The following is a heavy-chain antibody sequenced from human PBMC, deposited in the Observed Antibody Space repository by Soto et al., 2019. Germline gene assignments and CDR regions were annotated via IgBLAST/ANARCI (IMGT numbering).Heavy chain of an antibody. D-gene: IGHD6-19*01. CDR1: GFTFDDYA. V-gene: IGHV3-9*01. J-gene: IGHJ4*02. Sequence: GGSLRLSCAASGFTFDDYAMHWVRQAPGKGLEWVSGISWNSGSIGYADSVKGRFTISRDNAKNSLYLQMSSLRPEDTALYYCAKGPYSSGWHTIFDCWGQGTLVTVSS. CDR2: ISWNSGSI. CDR3: AKGPYSSGWHTIFDC.